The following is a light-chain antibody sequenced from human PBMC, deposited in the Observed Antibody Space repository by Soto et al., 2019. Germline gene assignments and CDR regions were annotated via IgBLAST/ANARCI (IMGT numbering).Light chain of an antibody. J-gene: IGKJ1*01. CDR1: QSVRSSY. CDR2: GAS. CDR3: QQYGTSSWT. Sequence: EIVLTQSPGTLSLSPGERATLSCRASQSVRSSYLAWYQQKPGQAPRLLIYGASTRDTGIPDRFSGSGSGTDFTLTISRLEPEDFAVYYCQQYGTSSWTFGQGTKVEIK. V-gene: IGKV3-20*01.